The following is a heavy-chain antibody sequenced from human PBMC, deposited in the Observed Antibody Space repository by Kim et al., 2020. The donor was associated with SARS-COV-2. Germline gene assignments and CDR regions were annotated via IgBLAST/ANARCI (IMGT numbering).Heavy chain of an antibody. D-gene: IGHD3-10*01. CDR2: IYSGGST. Sequence: GGSLRLSCAASGFTVSSNYMSWVRQAPGKGLEWVSVIYSGGSTYYADSVKGRFTISRDNSKNTLYLQMNSLRAEDTAVYYCAREEGSVLLWFGELSGGMDVWGQGTTVTVSS. CDR1: GFTVSSNY. V-gene: IGHV3-53*01. J-gene: IGHJ6*02. CDR3: AREEGSVLLWFGELSGGMDV.